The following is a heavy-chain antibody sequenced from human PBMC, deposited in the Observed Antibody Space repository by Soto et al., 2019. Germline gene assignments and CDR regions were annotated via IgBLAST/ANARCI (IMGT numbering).Heavy chain of an antibody. V-gene: IGHV4-39*01. CDR3: GRRSSGSGVDL. CDR2: IYYSGGT. D-gene: IGHD3-10*01. Sequence: QLQVQESGPGLVKPSETLSLTCTVSGGSISISSRYRGWIRQTPGKVLEWIGNIYYSGGTFSNASLKSRVTMSVDPSKNQRSPKVNSVTAEDKAVYYCGRRSSGSGVDLWGQGTLVTVSS. CDR1: GGSISISSRY. J-gene: IGHJ5*02.